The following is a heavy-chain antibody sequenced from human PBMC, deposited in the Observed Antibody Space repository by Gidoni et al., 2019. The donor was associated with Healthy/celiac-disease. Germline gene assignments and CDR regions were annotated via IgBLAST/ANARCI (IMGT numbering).Heavy chain of an antibody. Sequence: QVQLVQSGAEVTKPGSSVKVSCKASGDTLSSYAISWVRQAPGQGLEWMGRIIPILGIANDAQKFQGRVTITADKSTRTAYMELSSLRSEDTAVYYCAREGEMATIDYWGQGTLVTVSS. J-gene: IGHJ4*02. D-gene: IGHD5-12*01. CDR1: GDTLSSYA. V-gene: IGHV1-69*04. CDR2: IIPILGIA. CDR3: AREGEMATIDY.